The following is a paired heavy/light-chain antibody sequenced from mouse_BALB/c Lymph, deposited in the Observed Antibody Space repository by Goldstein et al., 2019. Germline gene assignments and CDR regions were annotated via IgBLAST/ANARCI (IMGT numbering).Heavy chain of an antibody. CDR1: GFTFSSSG. J-gene: IGHJ4*01. V-gene: IGHV5-6*01. CDR3: ARQAYYRYDDYAMDY. D-gene: IGHD2-14*01. Sequence: EVQLVESGGDLVMPGGSLNLSCAASGFTFSSSGMSWVRQTPDRRLEWVATISSGGSYNYYPDSVKGRFTISRDNAKNTLYLQMSSLKSEDTAMYYCARQAYYRYDDYAMDYWGQGTSVTVSS. CDR2: ISSGGSYN.
Light chain of an antibody. CDR2: ATS. CDR3: QQWSSNPFT. CDR1: SSVSY. J-gene: IGKJ4*01. Sequence: QIVLSQSPAILSASPGEKVTMTCRASSSVSYMHWYQQKPGSSPKSWIYATSNLASGVPARFSGSGSGTSYSLTINRVEAEDAATYYCQQWSSNPFTFGSGTKLEIK. V-gene: IGKV4-72*01.